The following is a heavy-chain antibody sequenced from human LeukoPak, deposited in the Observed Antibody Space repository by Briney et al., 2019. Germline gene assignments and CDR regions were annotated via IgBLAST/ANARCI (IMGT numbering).Heavy chain of an antibody. CDR2: ISSSSSYI. J-gene: IGHJ4*02. CDR1: GFTFSSYS. CDR3: AGGSSWYLDY. D-gene: IGHD6-13*01. Sequence: GGSLRLSCAASGFTFSSYSMNWVRQAPGKGLEWVSSISSSSSYIYYADSVKGQFTISRDNAKNSLYLQMNSLRAEDTAVYYCAGGSSWYLDYWGQGTLVTVSS. V-gene: IGHV3-21*01.